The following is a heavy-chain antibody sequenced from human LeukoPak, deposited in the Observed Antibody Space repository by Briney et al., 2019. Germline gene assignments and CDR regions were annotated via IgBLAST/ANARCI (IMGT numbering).Heavy chain of an antibody. Sequence: GGSLRLSCAASGLTFSNAWMSWVRQAPGKGLEWVAVIWYDGSNKYYADSVKGRFTISVDRPKNQFFLNVTSLTAADTAVYYCARSRQASGLFSSWGQGTLVVVSS. V-gene: IGHV3-33*08. D-gene: IGHD3-10*01. CDR1: GLTFSNAW. J-gene: IGHJ5*02. CDR3: ARSRQASGLFSS. CDR2: IWYDGSNK.